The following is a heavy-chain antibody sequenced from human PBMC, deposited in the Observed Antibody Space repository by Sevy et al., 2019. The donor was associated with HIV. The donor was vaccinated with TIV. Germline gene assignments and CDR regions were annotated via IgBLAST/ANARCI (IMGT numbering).Heavy chain of an antibody. CDR1: GFTFASYD. CDR3: ARVRGWYLRYGMDV. V-gene: IGHV1-8*02. J-gene: IGHJ6*02. D-gene: IGHD6-19*01. Sequence: ASVKVSCKASGFTFASYDIYWVRQATGQGLEWMGWMNTNTGNTGFPEKFQGRVTMTRNTSRTTAYMELSNLRSEDTAVYNCARVRGWYLRYGMDVWGQGTTVTVSS. CDR2: MNTNTGNT.